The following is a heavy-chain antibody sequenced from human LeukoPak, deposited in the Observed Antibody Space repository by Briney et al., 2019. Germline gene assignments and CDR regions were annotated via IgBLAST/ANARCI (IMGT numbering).Heavy chain of an antibody. Sequence: SQTLSLTCAISGHSSSSKTAAWNCHTQSPSRGLESLGSKLYGSKLDNDYAVSVRSRLTIKPDTSKKQFSLQLKSVTPEDTAVYYCARQATNDGMDIWGQARIVTVSS. D-gene: IGHD5-12*01. J-gene: IGHJ3*02. CDR3: ARQATNDGMDI. CDR1: GHSSSSKTAA. V-gene: IGHV6-1*01. CDR2: KLYGSKLDN.